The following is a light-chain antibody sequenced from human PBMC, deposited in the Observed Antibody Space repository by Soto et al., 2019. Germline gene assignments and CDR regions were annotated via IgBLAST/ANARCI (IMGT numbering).Light chain of an antibody. CDR1: SSDVGGYNY. V-gene: IGLV2-11*01. J-gene: IGLJ1*01. CDR2: DVS. CDR3: CSYAGSSYV. Sequence: QSVLTQPRSVSGSPGQSVTISCTGTSSDVGGYNYVSWYQQHPGKAPKLMIYDVSKRPSGVPDRFSGSKSGNTASLTIPGLQAEDEADYYCCSYAGSSYVFGTGTKLTVL.